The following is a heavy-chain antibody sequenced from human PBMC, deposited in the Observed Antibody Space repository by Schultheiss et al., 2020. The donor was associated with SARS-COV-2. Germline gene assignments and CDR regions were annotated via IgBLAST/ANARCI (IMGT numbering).Heavy chain of an antibody. CDR2: ISSSGSTI. D-gene: IGHD3-22*01. J-gene: IGHJ6*02. Sequence: GGSLRLSCAASGFTFSSYEMNWVRQAPGKGLEWVSYISSSGSTIYYADSVKGRFTISRDNAKNSLYLQMNSLRAEDTAVYYCARERGYDSSVYYYYGMDVWGQGTTVTVSS. CDR1: GFTFSSYE. CDR3: ARERGYDSSVYYYYGMDV. V-gene: IGHV3-48*03.